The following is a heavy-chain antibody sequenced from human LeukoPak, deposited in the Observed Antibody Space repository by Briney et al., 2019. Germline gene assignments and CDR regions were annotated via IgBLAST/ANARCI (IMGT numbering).Heavy chain of an antibody. V-gene: IGHV4-59*01. D-gene: IGHD3-22*01. CDR2: IYYSGST. CDR1: GGSISSYY. CDR3: ARDTGYYDSSGSPYWYFDL. Sequence: SETLSLTCTVSGGSISSYYWSWIRQPPGKGLEWIGYIYYSGSTNYNPSLKSRVTISVDTSKNQFSLKLSSVTAADTAVYYCARDTGYYDSSGSPYWYFDLWGRGTLVTVSS. J-gene: IGHJ2*01.